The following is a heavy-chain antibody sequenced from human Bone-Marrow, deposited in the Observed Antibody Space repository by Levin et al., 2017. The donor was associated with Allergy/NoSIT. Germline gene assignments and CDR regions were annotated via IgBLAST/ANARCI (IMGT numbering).Heavy chain of an antibody. D-gene: IGHD4-17*01. J-gene: IGHJ3*01. CDR2: ISGNAGST. Sequence: LSLTCAASGFSFSDYVMHWVRQAPGKGLEYVSAISGNAGSTFYADSVKGRITISRDNSKNTLYLQMSSLRPEDTGVYFCMKDYGDYGSAFDVWGQGTMVTVSS. V-gene: IGHV3-64D*06. CDR1: GFSFSDYV. CDR3: MKDYGDYGSAFDV.